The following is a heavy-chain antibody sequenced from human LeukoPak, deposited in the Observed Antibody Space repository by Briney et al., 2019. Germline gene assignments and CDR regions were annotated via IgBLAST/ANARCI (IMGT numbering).Heavy chain of an antibody. CDR3: APGAIVFDY. D-gene: IGHD3-22*01. CDR1: GATLSKIS. J-gene: IGHJ4*02. CDR2: VGHEDGTT. V-gene: IGHV1-24*01. Sequence: ASVRVSCKVSGATLSKISIDWVRQAHGKGLEWMGSVGHEDGTTIHAQKFQGRFNMTVDTATDTAYMEMSSLMSEDTAIYYCAPGAIVFDYWGQGTLVTVSS.